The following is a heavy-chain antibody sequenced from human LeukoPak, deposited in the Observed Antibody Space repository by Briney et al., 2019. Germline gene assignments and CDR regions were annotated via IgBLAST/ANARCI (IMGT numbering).Heavy chain of an antibody. J-gene: IGHJ4*02. D-gene: IGHD2-21*02. V-gene: IGHV4-34*01. CDR1: GVSFDDYY. Sequence: SETLSLTCAVSGVSFDDYYWSWVRQTPGKGLEWIGEINHSGYTNDSPSLKSRVTLSIDTSRKQFSLNLRSVTVADTGIYYCTRMTAGHDYWGQGTLVTVSS. CDR3: TRMTAGHDY. CDR2: INHSGYT.